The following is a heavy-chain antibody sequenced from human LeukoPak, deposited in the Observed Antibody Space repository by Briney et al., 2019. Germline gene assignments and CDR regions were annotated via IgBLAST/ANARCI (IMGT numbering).Heavy chain of an antibody. CDR3: ARAEDYYDSSGYRPYYFDY. Sequence: SETLSLTCTVSGGSISSSSYYWGWIRQPPGKGLEWIGSIYYSGSTYYNPSLKSRVTISVDTSKNQFSLKLSSVTAADTAVYYCARAEDYYDSSGYRPYYFDYWGQGTLVTVSS. V-gene: IGHV4-39*07. J-gene: IGHJ4*02. D-gene: IGHD3-22*01. CDR1: GGSISSSSYY. CDR2: IYYSGST.